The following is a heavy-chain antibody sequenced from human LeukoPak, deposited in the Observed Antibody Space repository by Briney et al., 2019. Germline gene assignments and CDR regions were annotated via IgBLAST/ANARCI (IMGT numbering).Heavy chain of an antibody. CDR1: GFTFSSYG. V-gene: IGHV3-33*01. Sequence: GRPLRLFCAASGFTFSSYGMYWVRQAPGKGLEWVAVIWYDGSNKYYADSVKGRFTISRDNSKNTLYLQMDSLRAEDTAVYYCARDKFAGCSGGSCYSRIRNWFDPWGQGTLVTVSS. D-gene: IGHD2-15*01. J-gene: IGHJ5*02. CDR3: ARDKFAGCSGGSCYSRIRNWFDP. CDR2: IWYDGSNK.